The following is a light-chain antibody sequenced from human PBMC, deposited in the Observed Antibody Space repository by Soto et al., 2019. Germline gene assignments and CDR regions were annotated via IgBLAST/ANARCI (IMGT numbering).Light chain of an antibody. CDR2: DVS. Sequence: QSVLTQPRSVSGSPGQSVTISCTGTSSDVGGYNYVSWSQQHPGNAPKLMIYDVSKRPSGVPDRFSGSKSGNTASLTISGLQAEDEADYYCCSYAGSYTDVFGTGTKLTVL. V-gene: IGLV2-11*01. CDR1: SSDVGGYNY. J-gene: IGLJ1*01. CDR3: CSYAGSYTDV.